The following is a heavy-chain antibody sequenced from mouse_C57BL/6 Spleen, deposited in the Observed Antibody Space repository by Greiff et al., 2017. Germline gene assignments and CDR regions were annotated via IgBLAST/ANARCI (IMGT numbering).Heavy chain of an antibody. CDR1: GFTFSDYY. J-gene: IGHJ4*01. CDR2: INYDGSST. CDR3: ARDQRRGAMDY. V-gene: IGHV5-16*01. Sequence: DVKLVESEGGLVQPGSSMKLSCTASGFTFSDYYMAWVRQVPEKGLEWVANINYDGSSTYYLDSLKSRFIISRDNAKNILYLQMSSLKSEDTATYYCARDQRRGAMDYWGQGTSVTVSS.